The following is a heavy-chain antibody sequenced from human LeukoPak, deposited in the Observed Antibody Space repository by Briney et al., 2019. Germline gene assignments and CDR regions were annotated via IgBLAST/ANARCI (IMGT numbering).Heavy chain of an antibody. V-gene: IGHV3-7*01. CDR2: IKEDGSVK. CDR3: ARDRQPPEWWLAYFDY. CDR1: GFTFSSYW. Sequence: GGSLRLSCAASGFTFSSYWMSWVRQAPGKGLEWVANIKEDGSVKYYVDPVKGRFTIARDNAKNSLNLQMNSLRAEDTAVYYCARDRQPPEWWLAYFDYWGQGTLVTVSS. D-gene: IGHD2-15*01. J-gene: IGHJ4*02.